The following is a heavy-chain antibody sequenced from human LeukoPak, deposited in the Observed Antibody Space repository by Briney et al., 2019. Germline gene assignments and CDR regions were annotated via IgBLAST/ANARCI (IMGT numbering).Heavy chain of an antibody. Sequence: SETLSLTCTVSGGSISSYYWSWIRQPAGKGLEWIGRIYTSGSTNYNPSLKSRVTMSVDTSKNQFSLKLSSVTAADTAVYYCARDYYDSSGSSYYFDYWGQGTLVTVSS. CDR3: ARDYYDSSGSSYYFDY. CDR1: GGSISSYY. D-gene: IGHD3-22*01. J-gene: IGHJ4*02. V-gene: IGHV4-4*07. CDR2: IYTSGST.